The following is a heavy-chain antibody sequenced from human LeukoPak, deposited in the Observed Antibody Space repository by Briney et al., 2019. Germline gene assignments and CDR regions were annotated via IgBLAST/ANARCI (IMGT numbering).Heavy chain of an antibody. Sequence: PGGSLRLSCTGSGFNINMFAMNWVRQTPGQGLEWVSGLSRGGATNYADSVKGRSTISRDYSKNMVFLKMDSLRPEDTAVYYCAKEQRIRHCSEGVCMEGYYFDYWGQGSLVTVSS. D-gene: IGHD2-8*01. CDR1: GFNINMFA. J-gene: IGHJ4*02. V-gene: IGHV3-23*01. CDR3: AKEQRIRHCSEGVCMEGYYFDY. CDR2: LSRGGAT.